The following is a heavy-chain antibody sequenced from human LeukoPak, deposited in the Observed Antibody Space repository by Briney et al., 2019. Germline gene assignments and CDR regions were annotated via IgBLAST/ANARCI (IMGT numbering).Heavy chain of an antibody. CDR1: GFTFSSYA. D-gene: IGHD4-11*01. CDR2: ISGSGGST. CDR3: ARSVPDYTRFDF. Sequence: GGSLRLSCAASGFTFSSYAMSWVRQAPGKGLEWVSAISGSGGSTYYADSVEGRFTISRDNSKNTLYLQMNSLRVADTALYYCARSVPDYTRFDFWGQGALVTVSS. V-gene: IGHV3-23*01. J-gene: IGHJ4*02.